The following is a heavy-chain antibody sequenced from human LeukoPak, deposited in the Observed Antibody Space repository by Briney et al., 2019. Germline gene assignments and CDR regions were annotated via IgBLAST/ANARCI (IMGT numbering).Heavy chain of an antibody. CDR2: LDPEDGEA. CDR3: ATRNFGDYGAFDI. V-gene: IGHV1-24*01. D-gene: IGHD4-17*01. J-gene: IGHJ3*02. Sequence: ASVKVSCKVSGYTLSDLAMHWVRQAPGKGLEWMGGLDPEDGEAIYAQPLQGRVTMTEDTSSDTAYMVLSSLRSEDTAVYYCATRNFGDYGAFDIWGQGTMVPSLQ. CDR1: GYTLSDLA.